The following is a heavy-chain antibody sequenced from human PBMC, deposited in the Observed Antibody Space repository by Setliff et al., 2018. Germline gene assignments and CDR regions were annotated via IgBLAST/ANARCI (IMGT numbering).Heavy chain of an antibody. Sequence: ASVKVSCKASGATFSSHGINWVRQAPGQGLEWMGWISAYAQKFQGRFTISRDNTKNTVYLQMNSLRAEDTAVYYCARDREGDGNYYMDVWGKGTTVTVSS. CDR1: GATFSSHG. J-gene: IGHJ6*03. CDR3: ARDREGDGNYYMDV. CDR2: ISA. D-gene: IGHD1-1*01. V-gene: IGHV1-8*01.